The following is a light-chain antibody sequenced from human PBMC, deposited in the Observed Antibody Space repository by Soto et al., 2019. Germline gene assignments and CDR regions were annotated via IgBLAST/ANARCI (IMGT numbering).Light chain of an antibody. CDR3: QQYNNWPET. Sequence: EIQMTQSPSTLSVSPGETATLSCRASQSVSSNLAWYQQKPGQAPRLLIYGASTRATGIPARFSGSGSGTEFTLTISSLQSEDFAVYYCQQYNNWPETFGQGTKVDIK. CDR1: QSVSSN. J-gene: IGKJ1*01. CDR2: GAS. V-gene: IGKV3-15*01.